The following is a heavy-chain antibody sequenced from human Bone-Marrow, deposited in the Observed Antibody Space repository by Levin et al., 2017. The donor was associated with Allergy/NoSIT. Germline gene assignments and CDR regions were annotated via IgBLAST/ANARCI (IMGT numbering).Heavy chain of an antibody. CDR1: GFTFSSYG. CDR3: ARDKRGYGSGSYYNRNRYYYYYGMDV. CDR2: IWYDGSNK. Sequence: GESLKISCAASGFTFSSYGMHWVRQAPGKGLEWVAVIWYDGSNKYYADSVKGRFTISRDNSKNTLYLQMNSLRAEDTAVYYCARDKRGYGSGSYYNRNRYYYYYGMDVWGQGTTVTVSS. J-gene: IGHJ6*02. V-gene: IGHV3-33*01. D-gene: IGHD3-10*01.